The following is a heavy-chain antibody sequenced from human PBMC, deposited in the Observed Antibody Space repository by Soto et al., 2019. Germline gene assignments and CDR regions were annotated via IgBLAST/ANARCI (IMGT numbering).Heavy chain of an antibody. D-gene: IGHD3-10*01. Sequence: GGSLRLSCAASGFTFSSYWMSWVRQAPGKGLEWVANIKQDGSEKYYVDSVKGRFTISRDNAKNSLNLQMNSLRAEDTAVYYCARVTDYSNTKSYFLYWDEATLV. CDR3: ARVTDYSNTKSYFLY. J-gene: IGHJ4*02. V-gene: IGHV3-7*01. CDR2: IKQDGSEK. CDR1: GFTFSSYW.